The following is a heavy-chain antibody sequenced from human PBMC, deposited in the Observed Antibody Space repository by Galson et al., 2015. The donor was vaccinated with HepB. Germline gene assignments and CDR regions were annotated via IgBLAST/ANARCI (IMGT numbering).Heavy chain of an antibody. CDR3: VRGHDILTGHHQLPFDY. CDR1: GFTFSSYW. Sequence: SLRLSCAASGFTFSSYWMHWVRQAPGKGLVWISNTNSDGSTTTYADSVKGRFIISRENPKNTLHLQINSLRAEDTAVYFCVRGHDILTGHHQLPFDYWGQGTLVTVSS. D-gene: IGHD3-9*01. CDR2: TNSDGSTT. J-gene: IGHJ4*02. V-gene: IGHV3-74*01.